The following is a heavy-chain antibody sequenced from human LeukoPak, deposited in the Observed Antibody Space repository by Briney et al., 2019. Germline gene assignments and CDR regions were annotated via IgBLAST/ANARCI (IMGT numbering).Heavy chain of an antibody. V-gene: IGHV4-39*06. Sequence: SETLSLTCTVSSGSISSGAYYWGWIRQPPGKGLEWIGTIHYSGKTYYNPSLKSRITIPIDTSKKQFALKLSSVTAADTAVYYCARDYGDHRVDYWGQGTLVTVSS. CDR3: ARDYGDHRVDY. J-gene: IGHJ4*02. D-gene: IGHD4-17*01. CDR1: SGSISSGAYY. CDR2: IHYSGKT.